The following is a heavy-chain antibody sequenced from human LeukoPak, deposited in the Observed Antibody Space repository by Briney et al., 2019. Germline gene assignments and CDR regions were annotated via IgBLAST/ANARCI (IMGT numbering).Heavy chain of an antibody. V-gene: IGHV3-21*01. CDR1: GFTFSTYT. D-gene: IGHD1-1*01. Sequence: GGSLRLSCAASGFTFSTYTMNWVRQAPGKAVECVSSISSSSSYIYYADSVKGRFTLPRDNAKNSLYLQMNSLRAEDTAVYYCARDEELERGAGDPGDFDYWGQGTLVTVSS. J-gene: IGHJ4*02. CDR2: ISSSSSYI. CDR3: ARDEELERGAGDPGDFDY.